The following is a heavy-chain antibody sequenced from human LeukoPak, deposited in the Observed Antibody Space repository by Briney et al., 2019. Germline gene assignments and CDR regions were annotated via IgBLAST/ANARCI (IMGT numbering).Heavy chain of an antibody. D-gene: IGHD4-17*01. Sequence: ASVKVSCKASGGTFSSYAISWVRQAPGQGLEWMGGIIPIFGTANYAQKFQGRVTITADESTSTGYMELSSLRSEDTAVYYCARARYYGDYVYYYYGMDVWGQGTTVTVSS. J-gene: IGHJ6*02. V-gene: IGHV1-69*13. CDR1: GGTFSSYA. CDR3: ARARYYGDYVYYYYGMDV. CDR2: IIPIFGTA.